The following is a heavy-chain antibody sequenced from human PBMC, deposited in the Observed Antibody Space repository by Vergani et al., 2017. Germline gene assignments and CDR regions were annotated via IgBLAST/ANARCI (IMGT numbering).Heavy chain of an antibody. Sequence: QVQLQESGPGLVEPSQTLSLTCTVSGGSISSGNYYWSWIRQPPGKGLEWIGYIYYSGSTNYNPSLKSRLTVSVDTSRNQFSLKLSSVTAADTAVYYCARDERYCTSTSCYNWFDPWGQGTLVTVSS. V-gene: IGHV4-31*03. CDR2: IYYSGST. D-gene: IGHD2-2*01. CDR1: GGSISSGNYY. J-gene: IGHJ5*02. CDR3: ARDERYCTSTSCYNWFDP.